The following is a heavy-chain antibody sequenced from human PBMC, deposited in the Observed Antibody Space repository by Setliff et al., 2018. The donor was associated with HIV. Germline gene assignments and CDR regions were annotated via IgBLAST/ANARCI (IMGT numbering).Heavy chain of an antibody. Sequence: PGGSLRLSCAASGFTFSSYSMNWVRQSPGKGLEWVSYISGSGSRVDYADSVKGRFTVSRDNARSSLYLQVNSLRSDDTAVYYCARDWNGDGRSIDSWGQGTLVTVSS. CDR1: GFTFSSYS. D-gene: IGHD1-1*01. V-gene: IGHV3-48*01. J-gene: IGHJ5*01. CDR2: ISGSGSRV. CDR3: ARDWNGDGRSIDS.